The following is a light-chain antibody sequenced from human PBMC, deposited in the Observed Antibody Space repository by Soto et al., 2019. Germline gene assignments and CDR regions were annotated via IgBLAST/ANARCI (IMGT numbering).Light chain of an antibody. CDR3: SSYTSNNTPV. CDR1: SSDIGNYNY. CDR2: EVS. Sequence: QSVLIQPASVSGSPGQSITISCTGTSSDIGNYNYVSWYQQHPGKAPKLMIYEVSNRPSGVSHRFSGSKSANTASLTISGLQAEDEADYYCSSYTSNNTPVFGTGTKVTVL. J-gene: IGLJ1*01. V-gene: IGLV2-14*01.